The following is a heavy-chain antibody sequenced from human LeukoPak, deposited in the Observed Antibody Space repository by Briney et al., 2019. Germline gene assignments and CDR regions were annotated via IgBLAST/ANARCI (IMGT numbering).Heavy chain of an antibody. Sequence: PGGSLRLSCAASGFTFSSYAMHWVRQAPGKGLEWVAVISYDGSNKYYADSVKGRFTISRDNSKNTLYLQMNSLRAEDTAVYYCARDRYGDYSGGCDAFDIWGQGTMVTVSS. V-gene: IGHV3-30-3*01. J-gene: IGHJ3*02. CDR2: ISYDGSNK. CDR3: ARDRYGDYSGGCDAFDI. CDR1: GFTFSSYA. D-gene: IGHD4-17*01.